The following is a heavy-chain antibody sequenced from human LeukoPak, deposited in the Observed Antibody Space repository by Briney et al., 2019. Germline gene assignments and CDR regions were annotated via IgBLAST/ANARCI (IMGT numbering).Heavy chain of an antibody. CDR2: FDPEDGVT. Sequence: ASVKVSCKVSGYALTELSMHWVRQAPGKGLEWMGGFDPEDGVTIYAQKFQGRVTMTEDTSTDTAYMELSSLRSEDTAVYYCATLSSGWYYAFDYWGQGTLVTVSS. V-gene: IGHV1-24*01. CDR1: GYALTELS. CDR3: ATLSSGWYYAFDY. D-gene: IGHD6-19*01. J-gene: IGHJ4*02.